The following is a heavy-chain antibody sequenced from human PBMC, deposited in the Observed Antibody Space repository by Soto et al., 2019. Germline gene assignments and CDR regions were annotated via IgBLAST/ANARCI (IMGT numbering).Heavy chain of an antibody. V-gene: IGHV1-18*01. CDR2: ISPYDDNT. J-gene: IGHJ6*02. CDR1: GYIFTSYG. CDR3: ARVGYYDSSGSRNYHYYGMDV. D-gene: IGHD3-22*01. Sequence: QVQVVQSGGEVKKPGASVRVSCKTSGYIFTSYGISWVRQAPGQGLEWLGWISPYDDNTNYAQNLQGRVRMTTDTSTRTAYMELRSLRSDDTAVYYCARVGYYDSSGSRNYHYYGMDVWGQGTTITVS.